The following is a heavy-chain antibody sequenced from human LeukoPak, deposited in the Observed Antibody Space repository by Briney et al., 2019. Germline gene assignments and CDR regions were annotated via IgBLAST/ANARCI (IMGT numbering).Heavy chain of an antibody. CDR1: GGSISSYY. V-gene: IGHV4-59*01. CDR2: IYYSGST. CDR3: AREGAHEGAFDT. J-gene: IGHJ3*02. Sequence: PSETLSLTCTVSGGSISSYYWSWIRQPPGKGLEWIGYIYYSGSTNYNPSLKSRVTISVDTSKNQFSLKLSSVTAADTAVYYCAREGAHEGAFDTWGQGTMVTVSS. D-gene: IGHD1-26*01.